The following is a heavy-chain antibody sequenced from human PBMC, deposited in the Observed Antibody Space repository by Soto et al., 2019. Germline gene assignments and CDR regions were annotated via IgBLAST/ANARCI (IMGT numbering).Heavy chain of an antibody. CDR3: ARGWSGYSGYGPWDY. V-gene: IGHV1-69*02. CDR1: GGTFSSYT. J-gene: IGHJ4*02. Sequence: QVQLVQSGAEVKKPGSSVKVSCKASGGTFSSYTISWVRQAPGQGLEWMGRIIPILGIANYAQKFQGRVTITADKSTSTADMELSSLRSEDTAVYYCARGWSGYSGYGPWDYWGQGTLVTVSS. CDR2: IIPILGIA. D-gene: IGHD5-12*01.